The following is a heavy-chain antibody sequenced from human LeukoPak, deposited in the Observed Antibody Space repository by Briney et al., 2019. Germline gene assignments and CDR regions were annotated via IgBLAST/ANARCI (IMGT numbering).Heavy chain of an antibody. CDR3: ARVISYYYFDY. V-gene: IGHV4-30-2*01. Sequence: SETLSLTCAVSGGSISSGGYSWSWIRQPPGKGLEWIGYIYHSGSTYYNPSLKSRVTISVDRSKNQFSLKLSPVTAADTAVYYCARVISYYYFDYWGQGTLVTVSS. CDR2: IYHSGST. CDR1: GGSISSGGYS. J-gene: IGHJ4*02. D-gene: IGHD1-26*01.